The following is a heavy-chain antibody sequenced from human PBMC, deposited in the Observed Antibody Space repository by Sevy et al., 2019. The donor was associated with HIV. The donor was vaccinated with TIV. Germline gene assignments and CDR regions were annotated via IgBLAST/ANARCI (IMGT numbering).Heavy chain of an antibody. D-gene: IGHD6-19*01. CDR2: INSEGRST. J-gene: IGHJ4*02. CDR1: GFTFSSYW. Sequence: GGSLRLSCAASGFTFSSYWMHWVRQAPGKGLVWVSRINSEGRSTSYAESVKGRFTISRDSAKNTLYLQMNSLRADDTAVYYCARESIALAGIDYWGQGTLVTVSS. V-gene: IGHV3-74*01. CDR3: ARESIALAGIDY.